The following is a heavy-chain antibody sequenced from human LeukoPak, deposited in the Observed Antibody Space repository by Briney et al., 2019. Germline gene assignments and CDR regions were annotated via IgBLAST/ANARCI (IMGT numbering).Heavy chain of an antibody. CDR1: GFTFSNYF. CDR2: IGGSGGAT. CDR3: ARDDGDYGIDY. Sequence: GGSLRLSCAVSGFTFSNYFFNWVRQAPGKGLEWVSGIGGSGGATYYADSVKGRFTISRDNSKNTLYLQMNSLRAEDTAVYYCARDDGDYGIDYWGQGTLVTVSS. J-gene: IGHJ4*02. D-gene: IGHD4-17*01. V-gene: IGHV3-23*01.